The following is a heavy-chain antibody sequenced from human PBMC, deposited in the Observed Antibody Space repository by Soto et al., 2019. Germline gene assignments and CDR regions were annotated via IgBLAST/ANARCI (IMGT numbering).Heavy chain of an antibody. CDR3: ARGGLRSSGYYYSSGMDV. CDR1: GYSFTSYW. D-gene: IGHD3-22*01. V-gene: IGHV5-51*01. CDR2: IYPGDSDT. Sequence: GASVKVSCKGSGYSFTSYWIGWVRQMPGKGLEWMGIIYPGDSDTRYSPSFQGQVTISADKSISTAYLQWSSLKASDTAMYYCARGGLRSSGYYYSSGMDVWGQGTTVTVS. J-gene: IGHJ6*02.